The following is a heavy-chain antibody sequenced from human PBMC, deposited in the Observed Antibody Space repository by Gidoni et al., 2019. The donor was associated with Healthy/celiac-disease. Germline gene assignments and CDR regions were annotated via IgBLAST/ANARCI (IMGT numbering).Heavy chain of an antibody. CDR3: AKVIDDYGDYPHAFDI. J-gene: IGHJ3*02. D-gene: IGHD4-17*01. CDR2: ISGSGGST. CDR1: GFTFSSYA. V-gene: IGHV3-23*01. Sequence: EVQLLESGGGLVQPGGSLRLSCAASGFTFSSYAMSWVRQAPGKGLEWVSAISGSGGSTYYADSVKGRFTISRDNSKNTLYLQMNSLRAEDTAVYYCAKVIDDYGDYPHAFDIWGQGTMVTVSS.